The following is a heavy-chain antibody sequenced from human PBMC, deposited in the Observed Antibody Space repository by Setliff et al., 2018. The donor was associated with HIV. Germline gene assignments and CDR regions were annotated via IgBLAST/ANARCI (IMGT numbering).Heavy chain of an antibody. CDR1: GDKFTNYW. CDR2: IYPSDSDT. D-gene: IGHD3-9*01. J-gene: IGHJ4*03. Sequence: LGESLKISCKDSGDKFTNYWLGWVRQMPGKGLEWIGVIYPSDSDTRYSPSFKGQVTISADRSINTAYLQWSSLRDSDTAMYYCAKGGGLHFRYHDWFVKIWGQGTLVTVSS. V-gene: IGHV5-51*01. CDR3: AKGGGLHFRYHDWFVKI.